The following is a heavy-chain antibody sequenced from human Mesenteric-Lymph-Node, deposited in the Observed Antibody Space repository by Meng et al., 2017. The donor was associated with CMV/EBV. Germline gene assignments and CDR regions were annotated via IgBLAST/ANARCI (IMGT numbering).Heavy chain of an antibody. Sequence: GESLKISCAASGLTLSNFDMHWVRQVTGQGLQWVSPIASTADAYYPGSVRGRFTISRDNAKNSLFLQMNSLRAEDTAVYYCARDKWFGDLVGAFDLCGQGTMVTVSS. CDR3: ARDKWFGDLVGAFDL. CDR1: GLTLSNFD. V-gene: IGHV3-13*01. D-gene: IGHD3-10*01. J-gene: IGHJ3*01. CDR2: IASTADA.